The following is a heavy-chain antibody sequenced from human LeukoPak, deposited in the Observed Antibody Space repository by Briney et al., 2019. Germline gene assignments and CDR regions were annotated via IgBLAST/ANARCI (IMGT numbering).Heavy chain of an antibody. CDR3: ARVSEARAREYYFDY. CDR1: GFTFSSYA. V-gene: IGHV3-30-3*01. J-gene: IGHJ4*02. D-gene: IGHD1-26*01. CDR2: ISYDGSNK. Sequence: GRSLRLSCAASGFTFSSYAMHWVRQAPGKGLEWVAVISYDGSNKYYADSVKGRFTISRDNSKNTLYLQMNSLRAEDTAVYYCARVSEARAREYYFDYWGQGTLVTVSS.